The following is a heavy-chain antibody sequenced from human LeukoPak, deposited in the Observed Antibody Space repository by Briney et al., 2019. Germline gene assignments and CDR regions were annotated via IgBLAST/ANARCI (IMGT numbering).Heavy chain of an antibody. CDR1: GYTFTSYG. CDR3: ARDFDRSGYFCY. CDR2: IIGDNGNT. V-gene: IGHV1-18*01. D-gene: IGHD3-22*01. J-gene: IGHJ4*02. Sequence: ASVKVSCKASGYTFTSYGIIWVRQAPGQRLEWMGWIIGDNGNTYYAQKLQGRVTMTTDTSTSTAYMELRSLRSYDPAVHYCARDFDRSGYFCYWGQGTLVTVSS.